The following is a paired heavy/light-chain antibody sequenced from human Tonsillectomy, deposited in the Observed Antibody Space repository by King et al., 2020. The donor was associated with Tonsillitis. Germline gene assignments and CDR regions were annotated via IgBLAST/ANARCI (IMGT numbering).Light chain of an antibody. CDR3: QVWDSSSDHFV. J-gene: IGLJ1*01. CDR1: NIGRKS. V-gene: IGLV3-21*01. CDR2: YDS. Sequence: SYVLTQPPSVSVAPGRTASITCGGNNIGRKSVQWYQQKPGQAPVLVMYYDSARPSGIPERFSGSNSGNTATLTIIRVEAGDEADFYCQVWDSSSDHFVFGTGTKVTVL.
Heavy chain of an antibody. J-gene: IGHJ3*02. D-gene: IGHD3-22*01. CDR3: AKDKGAAYYDSGRGAFDM. V-gene: IGHV3-21*01. Sequence: DSVKGRVAISRDNTKSSLYLQILSLRVEDTAVYYCAKDKGAAYYDSGRGAFDMWGQGTMVTVSS.